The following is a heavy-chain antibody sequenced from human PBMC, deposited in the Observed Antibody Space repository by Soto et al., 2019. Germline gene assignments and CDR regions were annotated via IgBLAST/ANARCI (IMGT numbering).Heavy chain of an antibody. CDR2: IYYTGST. J-gene: IGHJ4*02. D-gene: IGHD5-12*01. CDR1: GGSISSYY. CDR3: ARHSGGYNGFDFSY. Sequence: SETLSLTCTVSGGSISSYYWSWIRQPPGKGLEWIGYIYYTGSTNYNPSLKSRVTVSVDTSKNQFSLSLTSVTAADTAVYYCARHSGGYNGFDFSYWGQGALVTVSS. V-gene: IGHV4-59*08.